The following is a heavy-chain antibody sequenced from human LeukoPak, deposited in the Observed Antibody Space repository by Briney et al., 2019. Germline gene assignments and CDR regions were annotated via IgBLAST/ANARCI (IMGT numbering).Heavy chain of an antibody. CDR3: ARRESMDV. CDR2: IFYTGTT. J-gene: IGHJ6*04. V-gene: IGHV4-39*01. CDR1: GGSISSSNYC. Sequence: SETLSLTCSVSGGSISSSNYCWAWIRQPPGKGLEWIASIFYTGTTYYNSSLKSRLNISVDMSKNQFSLKLSSVTAADTAVYYCARRESMDVWGKGTTVTISS.